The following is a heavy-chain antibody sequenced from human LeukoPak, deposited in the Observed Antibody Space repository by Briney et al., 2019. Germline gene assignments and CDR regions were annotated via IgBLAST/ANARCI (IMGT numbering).Heavy chain of an antibody. CDR3: ARTGRLLWFGELFPNWFDP. CDR1: SGSISSSSYY. J-gene: IGHJ5*02. Sequence: SETLSLTCTVSSGSISSSSYYWGWIRQPPGKGLEWIGSIYYSGSTYYNPSLKSRVTISVDTSKNQFSLKLSSVTAADTAVYYCARTGRLLWFGELFPNWFDPWGQGTLVTVSS. V-gene: IGHV4-39*07. CDR2: IYYSGST. D-gene: IGHD3-10*01.